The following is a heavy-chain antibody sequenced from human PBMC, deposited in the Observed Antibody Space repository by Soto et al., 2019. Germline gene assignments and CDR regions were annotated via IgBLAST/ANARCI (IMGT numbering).Heavy chain of an antibody. CDR1: GGSISSSSYY. J-gene: IGHJ5*02. CDR3: ARRRIMITFGGVTGWFDP. V-gene: IGHV4-39*01. Sequence: SETLSLTCTVSGGSISSSSYYWGWIRQPPGKGLEWIGSIYYSGSAYYNPSLKSRVTISVDTSKNQFSLKLSSVTAADTAVYYCARRRIMITFGGVTGWFDPWGQGTLVTVSS. CDR2: IYYSGSA. D-gene: IGHD3-16*01.